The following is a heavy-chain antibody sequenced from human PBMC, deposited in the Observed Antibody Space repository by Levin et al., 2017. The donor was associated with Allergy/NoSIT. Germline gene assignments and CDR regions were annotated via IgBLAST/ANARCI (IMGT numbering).Heavy chain of an antibody. J-gene: IGHJ6*02. CDR2: IKQDGSEK. CDR1: GFTFSSYW. CDR3: ARVQLDSRYFDWLLPIRYGMDG. D-gene: IGHD3-9*01. V-gene: IGHV3-7*01. Sequence: GGSLRLSCAASGFTFSSYWMSWVRQAPGKGLEWVANIKQDGSEKYYVDSVKGRFTISRDNAKNSLYLQMNSLRAEDTAVYYCARVQLDSRYFDWLLPIRYGMDGWGQGTTVTVSS.